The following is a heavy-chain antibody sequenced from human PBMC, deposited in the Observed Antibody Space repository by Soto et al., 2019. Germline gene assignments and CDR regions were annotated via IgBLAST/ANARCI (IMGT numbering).Heavy chain of an antibody. J-gene: IGHJ4*02. V-gene: IGHV3-7*05. D-gene: IGHD6-19*01. Sequence: EVHLVESGGGLVQSGGSLRLSCAASGFTFSNHWMTWVRQAPGKGLEWVASVKQDGSEIYYGDSVKGRFTISRDNAKNSLFLQSNSLRAEDTAMYYCARAPGISSGWYYFDYWGQGTLVTVSS. CDR2: VKQDGSEI. CDR3: ARAPGISSGWYYFDY. CDR1: GFTFSNHW.